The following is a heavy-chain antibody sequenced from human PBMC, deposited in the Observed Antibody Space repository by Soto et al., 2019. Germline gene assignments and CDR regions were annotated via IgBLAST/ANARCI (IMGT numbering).Heavy chain of an antibody. V-gene: IGHV3-21*01. Sequence: GGSLRLSCTASGFTFGDYAMSWFRQAPGKGLEWVSSISSSSSYIYYADSVKGRFTISRDNAKNSLYLQMNSLRAEDTAVYYCARVSTAYYYGMDVWGQGTTVTVSS. J-gene: IGHJ6*02. CDR3: ARVSTAYYYGMDV. CDR2: ISSSSSYI. CDR1: GFTFGDYA.